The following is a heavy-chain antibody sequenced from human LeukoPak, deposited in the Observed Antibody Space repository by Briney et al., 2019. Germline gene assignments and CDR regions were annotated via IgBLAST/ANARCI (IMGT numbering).Heavy chain of an antibody. Sequence: PGGSLRLSCAASGFTFSSYSMNWVRQAPGKGLEWVSYISSSSSTIYYADSVKGRFTISRDNAKNSLYLQMNSLRAEDTAVYYCARGLITIFGVVPDAFDIWGQGTMVTVSS. J-gene: IGHJ3*02. CDR3: ARGLITIFGVVPDAFDI. CDR2: ISSSSSTI. V-gene: IGHV3-48*01. D-gene: IGHD3-3*01. CDR1: GFTFSSYS.